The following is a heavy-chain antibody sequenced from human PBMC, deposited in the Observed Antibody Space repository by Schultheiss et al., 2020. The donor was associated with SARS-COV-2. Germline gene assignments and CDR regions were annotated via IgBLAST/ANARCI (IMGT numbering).Heavy chain of an antibody. Sequence: GESLKISCAASGFTFSSYSMNWVRQAPGKGLEWVSSISSSSSYIYYADSVKGRFTISRDNAKNSLYLQMNSLRAEDTAVYYCARDSLPAAGLLDYWGQGTLVTVSS. J-gene: IGHJ4*02. V-gene: IGHV3-21*01. CDR3: ARDSLPAAGLLDY. D-gene: IGHD6-13*01. CDR1: GFTFSSYS. CDR2: ISSSSSYI.